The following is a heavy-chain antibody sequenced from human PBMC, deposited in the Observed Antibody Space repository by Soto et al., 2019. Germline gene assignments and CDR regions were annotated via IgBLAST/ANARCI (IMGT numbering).Heavy chain of an antibody. V-gene: IGHV3-74*01. D-gene: IGHD2-8*01. CDR3: AGRDCANGVCYFY. J-gene: IGHJ4*02. Sequence: EVQLVESGGGLVQPGGSLRLSCAASGFTFSNYWMHWVRQAPGKGLVWVSSINGDGSSTSYADSVKGRFTISRDNTKNTLYLHMNSLRAEDTAVYYCAGRDCANGVCYFYWGQGTLVTVSS. CDR1: GFTFSNYW. CDR2: INGDGSST.